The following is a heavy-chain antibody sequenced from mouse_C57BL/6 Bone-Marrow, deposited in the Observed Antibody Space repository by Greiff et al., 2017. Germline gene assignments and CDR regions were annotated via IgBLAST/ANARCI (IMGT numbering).Heavy chain of an antibody. V-gene: IGHV1-81*01. J-gene: IGHJ2*01. D-gene: IGHD1-1*01. CDR1: GYTFTSYG. Sequence: QVQLQQSGAELVRPGASVKLSCKASGYTFTSYGISWVKQRPGQGLEWIGEIYPRSGNTYYNEKFKGKATLTADKSSSTAYMELRSLTSEDSAVYFCARYYGSGYDYWGQGTTLTVSS. CDR3: ARYYGSGYDY. CDR2: IYPRSGNT.